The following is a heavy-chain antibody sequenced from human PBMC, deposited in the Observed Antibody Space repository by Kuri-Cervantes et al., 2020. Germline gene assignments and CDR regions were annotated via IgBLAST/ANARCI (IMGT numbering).Heavy chain of an antibody. V-gene: IGHV4-59*01. CDR1: GGSISSYY. D-gene: IGHD2-15*01. J-gene: IGHJ4*02. Sequence: SETLSLTCTVSGGSISSYYWSWIRQPPGKGLEWIGYIYYSGGTNYNPSLKSRVTISVDTSKNQFSLKLSSVTAADTAVYYCAYYHCSGGSCYFDYWGQGTLVTVSS. CDR3: AYYHCSGGSCYFDY. CDR2: IYYSGGT.